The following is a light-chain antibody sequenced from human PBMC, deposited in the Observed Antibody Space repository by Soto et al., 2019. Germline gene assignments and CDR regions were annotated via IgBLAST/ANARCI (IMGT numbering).Light chain of an antibody. V-gene: IGLV4-69*01. CDR3: QTWATGIRV. CDR1: SGHSSYA. J-gene: IGLJ1*01. Sequence: QPVLTQSPSASASLGASVKLTCTLTSGHSSYAIAWLQQQPEKGPRYLMKVNSDGSHIKGDGIPDRFSGSSSGAERYVTISSLQSEDEADYYCQTWATGIRVFGTGTKVTVL. CDR2: VNSDGSH.